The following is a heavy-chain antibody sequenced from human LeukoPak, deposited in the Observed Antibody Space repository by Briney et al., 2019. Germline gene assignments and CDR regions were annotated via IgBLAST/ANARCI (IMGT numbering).Heavy chain of an antibody. CDR3: AFSPSGSYYFDY. D-gene: IGHD1-26*01. CDR2: ISGSGGST. Sequence: GGSLRLSCAASGFTFSSYGMDWVRQAPGKGLEWVSAISGSGGSTYYADSVKGRFTISRDNSKNTLYLQMNSLRAEDTAVYYCAFSPSGSYYFDYWGQGTLVTVSS. V-gene: IGHV3-23*01. CDR1: GFTFSSYG. J-gene: IGHJ4*02.